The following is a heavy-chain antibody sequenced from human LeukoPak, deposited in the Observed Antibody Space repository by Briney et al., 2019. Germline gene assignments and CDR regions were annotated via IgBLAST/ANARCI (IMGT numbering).Heavy chain of an antibody. Sequence: GASVKVSCKASGYTFTSYDINWVRQATGQGLEWMGWMNPNSGNTGYAQKFQGRVTMTRNTSISTAYMELSSLRSEDTAVYYRARAYYDFWSGYSHWGQGTLVTVSS. CDR2: MNPNSGNT. J-gene: IGHJ4*02. CDR3: ARAYYDFWSGYSH. D-gene: IGHD3-3*01. V-gene: IGHV1-8*01. CDR1: GYTFTSYD.